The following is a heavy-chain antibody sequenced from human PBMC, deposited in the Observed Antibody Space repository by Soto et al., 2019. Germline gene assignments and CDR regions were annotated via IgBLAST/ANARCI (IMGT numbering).Heavy chain of an antibody. CDR2: FDPEDGET. Sequence: VASVKVSCKVSGYTLTELSMHWVRQAPGKGLEWMGGFDPEDGETIYAQKFQGRVTMTEDTSTDTAYMELSSLRSEDTAVYYCAIWGDAAGTRILSPARVPLPDYYYYGMDVWGQGTTVTVSS. D-gene: IGHD1-1*01. CDR3: AIWGDAAGTRILSPARVPLPDYYYYGMDV. CDR1: GYTLTELS. J-gene: IGHJ6*02. V-gene: IGHV1-24*01.